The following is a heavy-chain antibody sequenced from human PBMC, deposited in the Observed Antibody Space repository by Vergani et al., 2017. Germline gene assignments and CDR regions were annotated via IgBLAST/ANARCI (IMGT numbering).Heavy chain of an antibody. CDR2: ISSRSSTI. Sequence: EVQMVESGGGLVQPGGSLRLSCAASGFTFSSTSMNWVRQAPGKGLEWISYISSRSSTIYYADSVKGRFTISRDNAKNSLYLQMTSLRAEDTAVYYCARDGDGGNPDGYYYYGMDFWGQGTTVTVSS. V-gene: IGHV3-48*01. J-gene: IGHJ6*02. CDR3: ARDGDGGNPDGYYYYGMDF. CDR1: GFTFSSTS. D-gene: IGHD4-23*01.